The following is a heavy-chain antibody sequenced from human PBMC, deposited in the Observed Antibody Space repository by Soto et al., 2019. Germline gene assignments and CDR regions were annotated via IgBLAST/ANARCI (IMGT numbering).Heavy chain of an antibody. J-gene: IGHJ4*02. V-gene: IGHV3-7*03. Sequence: PGGFLRLSCVASGFTFISSFMGWIRQAPGKGLEWVANINQDGGVTYYVDSVEGRFTISRDNTKDSLYLQMNSLRGEDTAIYYCARYYRGSGRYFFDYWGQGTPVTVSS. CDR3: ARYYRGSGRYFFDY. D-gene: IGHD6-19*01. CDR1: GFTFISSF. CDR2: INQDGGVT.